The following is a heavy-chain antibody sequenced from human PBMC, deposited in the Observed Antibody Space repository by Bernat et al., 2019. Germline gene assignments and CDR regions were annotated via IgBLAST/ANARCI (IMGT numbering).Heavy chain of an antibody. J-gene: IGHJ2*01. CDR3: TNRLPDCGERFREL. CDR1: GFTFSGSA. V-gene: IGHV3-73*02. CDR2: IRGKANNYAT. Sequence: EVQLVESGGGLVQPGGSLKLPCAASGFTFSGSAVHWVRQASGKGLEWVGRIRGKANNYATAYAASVKGRFTISRDDSKNTAYLQMASLKTEDTAVYYCTNRLPDCGERFRELWGRGTLVTGSS. D-gene: IGHD2-21*02.